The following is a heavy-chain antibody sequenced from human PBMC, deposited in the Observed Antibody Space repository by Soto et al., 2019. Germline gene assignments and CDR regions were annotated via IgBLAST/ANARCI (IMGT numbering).Heavy chain of an antibody. Sequence: PLETLSLTCTVSGGSIRSGDYYWSWIRQPPGKGLEWIAYTSSSGSTYYNPSLKSRITTSLDTSKNQISLYVSSVTAADTAVYYCARIGTTLDIVNNNWFDTWGQGTLVTVSS. J-gene: IGHJ5*02. CDR2: TSSSGST. CDR3: ARIGTTLDIVNNNWFDT. V-gene: IGHV4-30-4*01. D-gene: IGHD5-12*01. CDR1: GGSIRSGDYY.